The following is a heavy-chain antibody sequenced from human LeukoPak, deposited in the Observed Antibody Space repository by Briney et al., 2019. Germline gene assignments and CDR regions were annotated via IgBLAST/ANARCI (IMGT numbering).Heavy chain of an antibody. D-gene: IGHD2-15*01. CDR1: GGSISSYY. CDR3: AREDYCSGGSCYSGYFQH. V-gene: IGHV4-59*01. J-gene: IGHJ1*01. CDR2: VYYSGTT. Sequence: SETLSLTCTVSGGSISSYYWSWIRQPPGKGLEWIGYVYYSGTTNYNPSLKSRVTISVDTSKNQFSLKLSSVTAADTAVYYCAREDYCSGGSCYSGYFQHWGQGTLVTVSS.